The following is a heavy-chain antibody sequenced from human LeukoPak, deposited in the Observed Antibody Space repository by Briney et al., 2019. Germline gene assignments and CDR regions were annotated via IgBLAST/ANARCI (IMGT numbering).Heavy chain of an antibody. J-gene: IGHJ4*02. V-gene: IGHV4-59*01. CDR3: ARDYHGGGYFDY. Sequence: SETLSLTCTVSSGSISNYCWSWIRQPPGKGLEWIGYIYYSGSTNYNPSLKSRVTISVDTSKNQFSLKLSSVTAADTAVYYCARDYHGGGYFDYWGQGTLVTVPS. D-gene: IGHD3-16*01. CDR1: SGSISNYC. CDR2: IYYSGST.